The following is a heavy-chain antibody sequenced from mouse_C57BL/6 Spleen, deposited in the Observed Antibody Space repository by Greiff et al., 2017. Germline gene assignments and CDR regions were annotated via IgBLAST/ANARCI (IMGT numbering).Heavy chain of an antibody. CDR2: IDPEDGET. CDR3: AREGTYYYGSSYGFY. J-gene: IGHJ2*01. V-gene: IGHV14-2*01. CDR1: GFNIKDYY. D-gene: IGHD1-1*01. Sequence: EVQLQESGAELVKPGASVKLSCTASGFNIKDYYMHWVKQRTEQGLAWIGRIDPEDGETKYAPKFQGKATITADTSSNTAYLQLSSLTSEDTAVYYCAREGTYYYGSSYGFYWGQGTTLTVSS.